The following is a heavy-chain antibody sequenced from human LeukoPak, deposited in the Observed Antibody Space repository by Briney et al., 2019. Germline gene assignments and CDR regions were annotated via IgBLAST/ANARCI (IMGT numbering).Heavy chain of an antibody. J-gene: IGHJ3*02. CDR2: INPSGATT. V-gene: IGHV1-46*01. CDR1: GYTFTSYY. CDR3: ARAAIRGIVVITTGRAFDI. Sequence: GASVKVSCKASGYTFTSYYLHWARQAPGQGLERMGIINPSGATTTYAQKFQGRVAMTRDTSTSTVYMELSSLRSEDTAVYYCARAAIRGIVVITTGRAFDIWGQGTMVTVSS. D-gene: IGHD3-22*01.